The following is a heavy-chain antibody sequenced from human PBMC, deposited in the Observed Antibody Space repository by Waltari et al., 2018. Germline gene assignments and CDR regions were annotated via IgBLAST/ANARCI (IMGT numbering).Heavy chain of an antibody. V-gene: IGHV4-34*01. CDR3: ARGPAGCSGGSCYNY. CDR2: INHSGST. Sequence: QVQLQQWGAGLLKPSETLSLTCAVYGGSFSGYSWSWIRQPPGKGLEWSGEINHSGSTNYNPSLKSRVTISVDTSKNQFSLKLSSVTAADTAVYYCARGPAGCSGGSCYNYWGQGTLVTVSS. CDR1: GGSFSGYS. J-gene: IGHJ4*02. D-gene: IGHD2-15*01.